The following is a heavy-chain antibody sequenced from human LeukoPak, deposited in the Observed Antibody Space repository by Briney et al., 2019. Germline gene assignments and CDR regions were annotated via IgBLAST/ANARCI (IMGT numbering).Heavy chain of an antibody. V-gene: IGHV4-59*01. D-gene: IGHD2-8*01. CDR2: ISKSGST. CDR3: ARDSMFATNWYDP. CDR1: GTSISSSY. Sequence: SETLSLTCTVSGTSISSSYWNWIRQPPGKGLEWIGYISKSGSTLYNPSLKRRLSISIDMAKNLFSMKLSSVTAADTAVYYCARDSMFATNWYDPWGQGTLVTVSS. J-gene: IGHJ5*02.